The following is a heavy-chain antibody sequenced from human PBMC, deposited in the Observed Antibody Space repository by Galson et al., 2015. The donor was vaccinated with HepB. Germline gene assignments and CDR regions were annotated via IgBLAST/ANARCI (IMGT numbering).Heavy chain of an antibody. CDR2: IKQDGSEK. D-gene: IGHD3-3*01. CDR1: GFTFSSYW. J-gene: IGHJ6*02. Sequence: SLRLSCAASGFTFSSYWMSWVRQAPGKGLEWVANIKQDGSEKYYGDSVKGRFTIPRDNAKNSLYLQMNSLRAEDTAVYYCASVPIFGVVSSDYYYYGMDVWGQGTTVTVSS. V-gene: IGHV3-7*03. CDR3: ASVPIFGVVSSDYYYYGMDV.